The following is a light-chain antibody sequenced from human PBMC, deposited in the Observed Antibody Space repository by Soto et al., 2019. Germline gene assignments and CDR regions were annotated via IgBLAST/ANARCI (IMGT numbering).Light chain of an antibody. CDR1: QSVSSSY. J-gene: IGKJ4*01. CDR3: QQYGSSPLT. CDR2: GAS. V-gene: IGKV3-20*01. Sequence: EIVLTQSPGTLSLSLGERATLSCRASQSVSSSYLAWYQQKPGQAPRLLIYGASSRATGIPDRFSGSGSGTDFTLTISRLEPEDLAVYYCQQYGSSPLTFGGGTKVDIK.